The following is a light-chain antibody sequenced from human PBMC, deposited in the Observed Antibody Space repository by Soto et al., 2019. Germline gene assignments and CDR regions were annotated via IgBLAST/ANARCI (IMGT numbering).Light chain of an antibody. CDR2: WAS. Sequence: DIVMTQSPDSLAVSLGERATINCKSRQSVLYSSNNKNYLAWYQQKPGQPPKLLIYWASTRESGVPDRFSGSGSGTDFSLTISSLQAEDVAVYYCQQYYSTPLTFGGGTQVEI. V-gene: IGKV4-1*01. CDR1: QSVLYSSNNKNY. J-gene: IGKJ4*01. CDR3: QQYYSTPLT.